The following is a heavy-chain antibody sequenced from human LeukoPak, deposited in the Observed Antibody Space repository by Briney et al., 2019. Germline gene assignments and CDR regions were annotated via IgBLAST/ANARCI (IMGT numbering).Heavy chain of an antibody. Sequence: GGSLRLSCAASGFTVSSNYMSWVRQAPGKGLEWVSVIYSGGSTYYADSVKGRFTISRDNSKNTLYLQMNSLRAKDTAVYYCAKDPVYGSGSYRFFDYWGQGTLVTVSS. CDR2: IYSGGST. CDR1: GFTVSSNY. V-gene: IGHV3-53*01. J-gene: IGHJ4*02. D-gene: IGHD3-10*01. CDR3: AKDPVYGSGSYRFFDY.